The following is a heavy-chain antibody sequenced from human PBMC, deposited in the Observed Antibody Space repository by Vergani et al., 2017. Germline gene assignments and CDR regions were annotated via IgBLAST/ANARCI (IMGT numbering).Heavy chain of an antibody. V-gene: IGHV3-30-3*01. CDR3: ARDVGYCSSTSCGGFDY. Sequence: VQLVESGGGVVQPGRSLRLSCAASGFTFSSYAMHWVRQAPGKGLVWVAVISYDGSNKYYADSVKGRFTISRDNSKNTLYLQMNSLRAEDTAVYYCARDVGYCSSTSCGGFDYWGQGTLVTVSS. CDR1: GFTFSSYA. D-gene: IGHD2-2*01. CDR2: ISYDGSNK. J-gene: IGHJ4*02.